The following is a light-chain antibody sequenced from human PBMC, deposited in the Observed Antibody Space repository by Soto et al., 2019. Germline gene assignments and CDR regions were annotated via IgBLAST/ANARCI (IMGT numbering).Light chain of an antibody. V-gene: IGKV3-20*01. CDR1: QSVSSSY. Sequence: EIVMTQSPATLSVSPGERATLSCRVSQSVSSSYLAWYQQKPGQSPRLLIYGASSRATGIPDRFSGSGSGTDFTLTISRLEPEDFAVYYCQQYGSSPWTFGQGTKVDIK. CDR2: GAS. CDR3: QQYGSSPWT. J-gene: IGKJ1*01.